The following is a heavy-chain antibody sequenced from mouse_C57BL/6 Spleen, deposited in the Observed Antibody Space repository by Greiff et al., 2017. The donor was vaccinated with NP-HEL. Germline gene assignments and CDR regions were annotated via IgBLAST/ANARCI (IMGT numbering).Heavy chain of an antibody. CDR1: GFTFSDYG. V-gene: IGHV5-17*01. CDR2: ISSGSSTI. Sequence: EVMLVESGGGLVKPGGSLKLSCAASGFTFSDYGMHWVRQAPEKGLEWVAYISSGSSTIYYADTVKGRFTISRDNAKNTLFLQMTSLRSEDTAMYYCAIYYYGSSLYAMDYWGQGTSVTVSS. J-gene: IGHJ4*01. CDR3: AIYYYGSSLYAMDY. D-gene: IGHD1-1*01.